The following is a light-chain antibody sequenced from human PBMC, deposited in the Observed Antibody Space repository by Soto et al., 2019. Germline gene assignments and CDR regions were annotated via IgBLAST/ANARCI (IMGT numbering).Light chain of an antibody. Sequence: VKTQSTLSLSVATGQPASISCKSSQSLLHITGETFLFWYQQKPGQAPRVXIYGASSRETGIPDRFSGSGSGTEFTLTISRLEHEDFAVYYCQQYGSSPITFGQGTRLDIK. J-gene: IGKJ5*01. CDR1: QSLLHITGET. CDR2: GAS. V-gene: IGKV3-20*01. CDR3: QQYGSSPIT.